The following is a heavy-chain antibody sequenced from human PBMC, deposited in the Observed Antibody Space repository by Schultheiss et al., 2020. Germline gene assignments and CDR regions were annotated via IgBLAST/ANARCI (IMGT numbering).Heavy chain of an antibody. CDR1: GYTFTSYG. CDR2: IIPIFGTA. CDR3: AKEYCSSTSCYRNDYYGMDV. V-gene: IGHV1-69*13. J-gene: IGHJ6*02. D-gene: IGHD2-2*01. Sequence: SVKVSCKASGYTFTSYGISWVRQAPGQGLEWMGGIIPIFGTANYAQKFQGRVTITADESTSTAYMELNSLRAEDTAVYYCAKEYCSSTSCYRNDYYGMDVWGQGTTVTVS.